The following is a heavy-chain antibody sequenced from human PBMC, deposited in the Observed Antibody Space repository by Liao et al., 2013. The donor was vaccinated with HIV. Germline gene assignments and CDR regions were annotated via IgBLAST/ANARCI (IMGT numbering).Heavy chain of an antibody. CDR3: ARDRWELSAYYFDY. D-gene: IGHD1-26*01. CDR2: IYTSGST. J-gene: IGHJ4*02. Sequence: QVQLQESGPGLVKPSQTLSLTCTVSGGSISSGSYYWSWIRQPAGKGLEWIGRIYTSGSTNYNPSLKSRVTISVDTSKTQFSLKLSSVTAADTAVYYCARDRWELSAYYFDYWGQGTLVTVSS. V-gene: IGHV4-61*02. CDR1: GGSISSGSYY.